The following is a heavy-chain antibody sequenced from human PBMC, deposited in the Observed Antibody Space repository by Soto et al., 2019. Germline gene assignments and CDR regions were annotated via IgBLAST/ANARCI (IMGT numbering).Heavy chain of an antibody. CDR2: INHSGSP. CDR1: GDSIIGIYT. D-gene: IGHD2-15*01. CDR3: AREVVVATNWFDP. Sequence: SETVSLTCAVSGDSIIGIYTWSFIRQPPGKGLEWIGEINHSGSPNYNPSLKSRVTISVDTSKNQFSLKLSSVTAADTAVYYCAREVVVATNWFDPWGQGTLVTVSS. V-gene: IGHV4-34*01. J-gene: IGHJ5*02.